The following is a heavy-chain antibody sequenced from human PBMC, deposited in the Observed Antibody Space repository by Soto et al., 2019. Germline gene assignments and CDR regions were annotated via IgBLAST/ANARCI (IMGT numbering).Heavy chain of an antibody. CDR2: IYSGGST. CDR1: GFTVSTKY. CDR3: ARDPPGLDAFDI. Sequence: GGSLRLCCAASGFTVSTKYMSWVRQAPGKGLEWVSVIYSGGSTFYADSVRGRFTISRDNSKNTVNLQMNSLRAEDTAVYYCARDPPGLDAFDIWGQGTMVTVSS. V-gene: IGHV3-66*01. J-gene: IGHJ3*02.